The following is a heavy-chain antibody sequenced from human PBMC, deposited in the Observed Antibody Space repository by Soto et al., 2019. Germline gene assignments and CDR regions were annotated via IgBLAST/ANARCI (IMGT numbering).Heavy chain of an antibody. Sequence: GGSLRLSCAASGFTFSSYAMSWVRQAPGKGLEWVSAISGSGGSTYYADSVKGRFTISRDNSKNTLYLQMNSLRAEDTAVYYCAKDLRIWFGEVVEAFDIWGQGTMVTVSS. CDR1: GFTFSSYA. CDR2: ISGSGGST. CDR3: AKDLRIWFGEVVEAFDI. V-gene: IGHV3-23*01. D-gene: IGHD3-10*01. J-gene: IGHJ3*02.